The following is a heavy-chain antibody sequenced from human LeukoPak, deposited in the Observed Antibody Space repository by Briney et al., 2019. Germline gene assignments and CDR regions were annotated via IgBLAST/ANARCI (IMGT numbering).Heavy chain of an antibody. Sequence: GGSLRLSCAASGLTFSSYWMHWVRQAPGKGLVWVSRINSDGSGTTYADSVKGRFTISRDNAKNTLYLQVNSLRAEDTAVYYCARGGTLEYFQHWGQGTLVTVSS. V-gene: IGHV3-74*01. CDR3: ARGGTLEYFQH. CDR1: GLTFSSYW. J-gene: IGHJ1*01. CDR2: INSDGSGT.